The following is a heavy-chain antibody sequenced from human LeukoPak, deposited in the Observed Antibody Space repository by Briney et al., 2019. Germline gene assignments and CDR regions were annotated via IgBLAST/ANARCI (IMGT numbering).Heavy chain of an antibody. CDR1: GGSISSGSHY. J-gene: IGHJ4*02. CDR2: IYTSGST. CDR3: ARVARSMSSSSEDC. Sequence: PSQTLSLTCTVSGGSISSGSHYWNWIRQPAGKGLEWIGRIYTSGSTNYNPSLKSRVTISVDTSKNQFSLKLNSVTAADTAVYYCARVARSMSSSSEDCWGQGTLVTASS. V-gene: IGHV4-61*02. D-gene: IGHD6-13*01.